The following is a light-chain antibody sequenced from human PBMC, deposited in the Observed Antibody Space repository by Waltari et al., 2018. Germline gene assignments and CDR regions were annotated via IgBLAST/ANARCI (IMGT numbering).Light chain of an antibody. CDR1: QSVRNY. Sequence: DIVLTQSPASLSLSPGGGATLSCRASQSVRNYLTWYQQKPGQAPRLLIYDTSIRATGIPARFSGSGSGTDFTLTIGSVEPEDFAVYYCQQREDWPLTFGGGTKVEIK. J-gene: IGKJ4*01. CDR3: QQREDWPLT. V-gene: IGKV3-11*01. CDR2: DTS.